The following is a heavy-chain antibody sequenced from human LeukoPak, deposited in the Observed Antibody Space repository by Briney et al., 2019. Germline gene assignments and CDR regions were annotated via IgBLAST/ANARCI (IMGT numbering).Heavy chain of an antibody. CDR1: GFTVSSYY. D-gene: IGHD2/OR15-2a*01. CDR3: ARFVTLDY. Sequence: PGGSLRLSCAASGFTVSSYYMSWVRQAPGKGLEWVSLIYSDGSTYYADSVKGRFTISRDNSKNTLYLQMISLRAEDTAVYYCARFVTLDYWGQGTLVTVSS. V-gene: IGHV3-53*01. CDR2: IYSDGST. J-gene: IGHJ4*02.